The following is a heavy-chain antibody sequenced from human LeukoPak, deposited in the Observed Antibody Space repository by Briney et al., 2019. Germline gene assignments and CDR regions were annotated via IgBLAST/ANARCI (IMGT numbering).Heavy chain of an antibody. CDR2: INAGNGNT. J-gene: IGHJ3*02. CDR1: GYTLTSYA. Sequence: ASVKVSCKASGYTLTSYAMHWVRQAPGQRLEWMGWINAGNGNTKYSQKFQGRVTITRDTSASTAYMELSSLRSEDTAVYYCARARAVRGVADAFDIWGQGTMVTVSS. V-gene: IGHV1-3*01. D-gene: IGHD3-10*01. CDR3: ARARAVRGVADAFDI.